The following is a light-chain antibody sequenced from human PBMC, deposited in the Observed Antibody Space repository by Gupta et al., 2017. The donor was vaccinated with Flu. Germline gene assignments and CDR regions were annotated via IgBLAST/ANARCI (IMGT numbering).Light chain of an antibody. CDR1: QSVSSSY. J-gene: IGKJ1*01. CDR2: GAS. Sequence: GTLSLSPGERATLSCRASQSVSSSYLAWYQKKPGQAPRPLIYGASSRATGIPDRFSGSGSGTDFTLTISRLEPEDFAVYYCQQYGSSPWTFGQGTKVETK. V-gene: IGKV3-20*01. CDR3: QQYGSSPWT.